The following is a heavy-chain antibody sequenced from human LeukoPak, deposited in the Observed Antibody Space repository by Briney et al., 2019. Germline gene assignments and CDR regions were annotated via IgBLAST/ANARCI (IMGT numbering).Heavy chain of an antibody. V-gene: IGHV4-61*02. CDR3: ARDDYHMDV. J-gene: IGHJ6*03. CDR2: IYTSGST. Sequence: SSETLSLTCTVSGGSISSGSYYWSWIRHPAGKGLEWIGRIYTSGSTNYNPSLKSRVTISVDTSKNQFSLKLSSVTAADTAVYYCARDDYHMDVWGKGTTVTVSS. CDR1: GGSISSGSYY.